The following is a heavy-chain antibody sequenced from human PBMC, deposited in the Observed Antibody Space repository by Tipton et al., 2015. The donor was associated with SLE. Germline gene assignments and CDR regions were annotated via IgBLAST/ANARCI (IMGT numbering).Heavy chain of an antibody. CDR1: GFTFRNYE. V-gene: IGHV3-48*03. Sequence: SLRLSCAASGFTFRNYEMNWVRQAPGKGLEWLSYIDFSGTTTYYADSVRGRFTVSRDNAKNSLFLQMNSLRAEDTAVYYCAREDHSTYIYWGQGTLLTVSS. J-gene: IGHJ4*02. CDR3: AREDHSTYIY. D-gene: IGHD4-11*01. CDR2: IDFSGTTT.